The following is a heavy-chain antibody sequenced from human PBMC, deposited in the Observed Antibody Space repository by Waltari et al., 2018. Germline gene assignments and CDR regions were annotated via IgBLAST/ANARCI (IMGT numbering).Heavy chain of an antibody. Sequence: WGSEGRQSRQKELEWMGQVHRSGRTNYNPSFAIRVTVSVDTSKNLFSLKVTSVTAADTAVYYCARDRGRGIYLDTWGPGTLVTVSP. D-gene: IGHD2-15*01. CDR3: ARDRGRGIYLDT. V-gene: IGHV4-4*02. CDR2: VHRSGRT. CDR1: W. J-gene: IGHJ4*02.